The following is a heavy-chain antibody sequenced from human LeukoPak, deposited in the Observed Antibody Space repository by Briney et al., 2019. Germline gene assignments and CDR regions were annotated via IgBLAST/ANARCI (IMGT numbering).Heavy chain of an antibody. V-gene: IGHV3-23*01. Sequence: PGGSLRLSCAASGFTFSSHAMSWVRQAPGKGLEWVSGISGSDGNPYYAGSVKGRFTISRDNSKNTVFLQMNSLRAEDTAIYYCAKDYGGNSDFVYHFGYWGQGTLVTVSS. CDR2: ISGSDGNP. D-gene: IGHD4-23*01. CDR3: AKDYGGNSDFVYHFGY. J-gene: IGHJ4*02. CDR1: GFTFSSHA.